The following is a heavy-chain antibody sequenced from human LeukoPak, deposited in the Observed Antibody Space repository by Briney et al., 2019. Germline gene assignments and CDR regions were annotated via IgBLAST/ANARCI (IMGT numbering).Heavy chain of an antibody. CDR2: ITGRGDET. CDR3: AKGAAAGLVDWFDP. D-gene: IGHD6-13*01. CDR1: GFIFSNYA. V-gene: IGHV3-23*01. J-gene: IGHJ5*02. Sequence: GGSLRLSCAASGFIFSNYALMWVRQAPGKGLEWVSSITGRGDETFYADSVKGRFSLSRDNSKNMLYIQMYSLGAEDTAIYYCAKGAAAGLVDWFDPWGQGTLVTVSS.